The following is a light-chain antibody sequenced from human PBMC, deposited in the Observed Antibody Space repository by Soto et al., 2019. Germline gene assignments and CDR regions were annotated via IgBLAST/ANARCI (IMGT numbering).Light chain of an antibody. CDR3: QQSHSSPFA. CDR2: SAS. J-gene: IGKJ3*01. Sequence: DIQMTQSPSSLSASVGDRVTLTCRASQNIDKFLNWYQQKPGKPPKVLIYSASFLESGVPSRFSASGSGTEFTLTITGLPSVDFATYYCQQSHSSPFAFGPGTRVDL. V-gene: IGKV1-39*01. CDR1: QNIDKF.